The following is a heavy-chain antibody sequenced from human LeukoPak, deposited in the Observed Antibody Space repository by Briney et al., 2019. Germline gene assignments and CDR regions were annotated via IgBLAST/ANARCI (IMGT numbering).Heavy chain of an antibody. D-gene: IGHD4-23*01. Sequence: SKTLSLTCTVSGGSISSGDYYWSWIRQPPGKGLEWIGYIYYSGNTYYNPSLKSRVSISVDTSKNQFSLKLSSLTAADTAVYYCARDSTNSRDAFDIWGQGTMVTVSS. V-gene: IGHV4-30-4*01. CDR2: IYYSGNT. CDR3: ARDSTNSRDAFDI. CDR1: GGSISSGDYY. J-gene: IGHJ3*02.